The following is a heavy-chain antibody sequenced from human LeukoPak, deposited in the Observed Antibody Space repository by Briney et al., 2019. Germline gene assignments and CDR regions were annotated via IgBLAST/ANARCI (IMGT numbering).Heavy chain of an antibody. J-gene: IGHJ4*02. CDR1: GGTFSSYA. Sequence: GASVKVSCKASGGTFSSYAISWVRQAPGQGLEWMGRIIPILGIANYAQKFQGRVTITADKSTSTAYMELSSLRFADTAVYYCAADPNYYDILSGYQTWEYWGQGTLVTVSS. CDR3: AADPNYYDILSGYQTWEY. V-gene: IGHV1-69*04. CDR2: IIPILGIA. D-gene: IGHD3-9*01.